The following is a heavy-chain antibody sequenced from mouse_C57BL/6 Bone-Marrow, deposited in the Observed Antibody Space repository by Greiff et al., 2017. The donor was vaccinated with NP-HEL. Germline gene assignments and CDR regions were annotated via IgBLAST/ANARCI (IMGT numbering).Heavy chain of an antibody. D-gene: IGHD2-1*01. J-gene: IGHJ4*01. CDR1: GFNIKDYY. Sequence: EVQLQESGAELVKPGASVKLSCTASGFNIKDYYMHLVKQRTEQGLEWIGRIDPEDGETKYAPKFQGKATITADTSSNTAYLQLSSLTSEDTAVYYCASNHYYGNYLYYAMYYWGQGTSVTVSS. CDR3: ASNHYYGNYLYYAMYY. V-gene: IGHV14-2*01. CDR2: IDPEDGET.